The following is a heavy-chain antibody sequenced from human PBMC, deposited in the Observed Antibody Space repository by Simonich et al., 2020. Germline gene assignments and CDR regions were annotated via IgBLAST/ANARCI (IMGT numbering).Heavy chain of an antibody. D-gene: IGHD6-25*01. CDR2: INPNSSGT. J-gene: IGHJ2*01. V-gene: IGHV1-2*02. Sequence: QVQLVQSGAEVKKPGASVKVSCKASGYNFTGFYMHWVRQAPGQRLEWMGCINPNSSGTNKAQKLQGRVTMTRDTSISTAYMELSRLRSDDTAVYYCARGGLGHWYFDLWGRGTLVTVSS. CDR1: GYNFTGFY. CDR3: ARGGLGHWYFDL.